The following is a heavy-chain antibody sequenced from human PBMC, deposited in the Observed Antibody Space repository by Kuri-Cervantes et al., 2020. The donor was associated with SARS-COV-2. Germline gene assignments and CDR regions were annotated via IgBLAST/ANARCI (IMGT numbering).Heavy chain of an antibody. J-gene: IGHJ4*02. CDR3: ASQIRSSSSFIDD. Sequence: SCTVSGGSISSGGYYWGWIRQHPGKGLEWSGYLYYSGSTYYNPSLKSRVTISVDTSKNQFSLKLSSVTAADTAVYYCASQIRSSSSFIDDWGQGTLVTVSS. CDR2: LYYSGST. CDR1: GGSISSGGYY. D-gene: IGHD6-13*01. V-gene: IGHV4-31*02.